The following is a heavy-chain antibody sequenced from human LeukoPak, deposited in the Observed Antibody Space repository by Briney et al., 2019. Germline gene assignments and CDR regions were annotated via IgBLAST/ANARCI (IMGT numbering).Heavy chain of an antibody. D-gene: IGHD3-3*01. V-gene: IGHV4-39*02. CDR3: ARDRDFWSGDLYYYYYGMDV. CDR2: IYYSGST. CDR1: GGSISSSSYY. Sequence: KPSETLSLTCTVSGGSISSSSYYWGWIRQPPGKGLEWIGSIYYSGSTYYNPSLKSRVTISVDTSKNQFSLKLSSVTAADTAVYYCARDRDFWSGDLYYYYYGMDVWGQGTTVTVSS. J-gene: IGHJ6*02.